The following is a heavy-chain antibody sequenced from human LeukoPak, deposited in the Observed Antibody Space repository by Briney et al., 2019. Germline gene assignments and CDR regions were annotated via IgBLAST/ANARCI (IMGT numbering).Heavy chain of an antibody. CDR2: IWYDGSNK. J-gene: IGHJ6*03. Sequence: GGSLRLSCAASGFTFSSYGMHWVRQAPGKGLEWVAVIWYDGSNKYYADSVKGRFTISRDNSKNTLYLQMNSLRAEDTAVYYCARGRQDVTMIVVVMTAVSYYLDVWGKGTTVTVS. D-gene: IGHD3-22*01. CDR3: ARGRQDVTMIVVVMTAVSYYLDV. V-gene: IGHV3-33*01. CDR1: GFTFSSYG.